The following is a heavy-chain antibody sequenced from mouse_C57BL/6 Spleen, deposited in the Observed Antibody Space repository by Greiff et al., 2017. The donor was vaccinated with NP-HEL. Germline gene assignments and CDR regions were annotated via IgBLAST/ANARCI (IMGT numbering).Heavy chain of an antibody. V-gene: IGHV1-64*01. CDR3: ARSGYGSIYFDY. CDR1: GYTFTSYW. J-gene: IGHJ2*01. D-gene: IGHD1-1*01. CDR2: IHPNSGST. Sequence: VQLQQPGAELVKPGASVKLSCKASGYTFTSYWMHWVKQRPGQGLEWIGMIHPNSGSTNYNEKFKSKATLTVDKSSSTAYMQLSSLTSEDSSVYYCARSGYGSIYFDYWGEGTTLTVSS.